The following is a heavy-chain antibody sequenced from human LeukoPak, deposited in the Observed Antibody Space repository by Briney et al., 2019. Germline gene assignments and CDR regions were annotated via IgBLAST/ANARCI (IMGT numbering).Heavy chain of an antibody. CDR2: MNPNSGNT. V-gene: IGHV1-8*01. D-gene: IGHD6-13*01. CDR1: GYTFTSYD. J-gene: IGHJ4*02. Sequence: ASXKXSCKASGYTFTSYDINWVRQATGQGLEWMGWMNPNSGNTGYAQKFQGRVTMTRNTSISTAYMELSSLRSEDTAVYYCARVKLAAAGRVFDYWGQGTLVTVSS. CDR3: ARVKLAAAGRVFDY.